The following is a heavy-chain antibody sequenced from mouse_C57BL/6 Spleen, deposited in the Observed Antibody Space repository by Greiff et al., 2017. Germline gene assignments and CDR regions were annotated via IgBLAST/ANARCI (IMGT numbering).Heavy chain of an antibody. D-gene: IGHD3-2*02. CDR3: ARGSGYLAY. CDR2: IYPSDSET. J-gene: IGHJ3*01. CDR1: GYTFTSYW. Sequence: QVQLQQPGAELVRPGSSVKLSCKASGYTFTSYWMDWVKQRPGQGLEWIGNIYPSDSETHYNQKFKDKATLTVDKSSSTAYMQLSSLTSEDTAVYYCARGSGYLAYWGQGTLVTVSA. V-gene: IGHV1-61*01.